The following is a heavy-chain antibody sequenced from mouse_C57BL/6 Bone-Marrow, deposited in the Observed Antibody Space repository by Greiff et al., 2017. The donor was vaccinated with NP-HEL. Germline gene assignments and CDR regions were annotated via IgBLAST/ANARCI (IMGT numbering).Heavy chain of an antibody. J-gene: IGHJ4*01. CDR3: TRGLRSAMDY. CDR1: GYTFTDYE. V-gene: IGHV1-15*01. CDR2: IDPETGGT. D-gene: IGHD3-1*01. Sequence: QVQLKESGAELVRPGASVTLSCKASGYTFTDYEMHWVKQTPVHGLEWIGAIDPETGGTAYTQTFKGKAILTADKSSSTAYMELRSLTSEDSAVYYCTRGLRSAMDYWGQGTSVTVSS.